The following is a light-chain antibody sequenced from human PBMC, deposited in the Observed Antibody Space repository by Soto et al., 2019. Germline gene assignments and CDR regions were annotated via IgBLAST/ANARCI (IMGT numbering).Light chain of an antibody. J-gene: IGKJ5*01. Sequence: EIVLTQSPVTLSLSPGERANLSCRASQTVRNELAWYQQKPGQAPRLLIYDASNRATGIPARFSGSGSGKDFSLTISSLEPEDFAIYYCQQRASWPITFGQGTRLKIK. CDR2: DAS. CDR3: QQRASWPIT. V-gene: IGKV3-11*01. CDR1: QTVRNE.